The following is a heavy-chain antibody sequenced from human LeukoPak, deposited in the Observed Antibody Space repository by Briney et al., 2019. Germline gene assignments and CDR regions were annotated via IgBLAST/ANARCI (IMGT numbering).Heavy chain of an antibody. CDR2: IVGDGSKA. D-gene: IGHD7-27*01. Sequence: GGSLRLSCAVSGITLSNYGMQWVRQAPGKGLEWVAVIVGDGSKAHYADSVRGRFTVSRDNSKNTLYLQINSLRAEDTAVYYCARDSITGDNSLDYWGRGTLVTVSS. CDR1: GITLSNYG. J-gene: IGHJ4*02. CDR3: ARDSITGDNSLDY. V-gene: IGHV3-30*03.